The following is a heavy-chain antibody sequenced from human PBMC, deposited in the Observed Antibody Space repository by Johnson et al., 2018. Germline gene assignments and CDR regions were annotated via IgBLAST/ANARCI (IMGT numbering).Heavy chain of an antibody. CDR1: GGSFSGFY. V-gene: IGHV4-34*01. CDR3: ATIKTPVITGAFDI. Sequence: QVQLQQWGARLLKPSETLSLTCAVYGGSFSGFYWSWIRQPPGKGLEWIGEINHRGRTNYNPSLKRRVTISLDTSKNQFSLKLSSVTAADTAVYYCATIKTPVITGAFDIWGQGTMVTVSA. CDR2: INHRGRT. D-gene: IGHD4-17*01. J-gene: IGHJ3*02.